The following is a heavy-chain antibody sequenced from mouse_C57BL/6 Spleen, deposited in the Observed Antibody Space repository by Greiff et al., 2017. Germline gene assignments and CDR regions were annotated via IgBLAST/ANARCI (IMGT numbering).Heavy chain of an antibody. D-gene: IGHD2-4*01. V-gene: IGHV1-7*01. CDR2: INPSSGYT. CDR1: GYTFTSYW. J-gene: IGHJ4*01. Sequence: VQLQQSGAELAKPGASVKLSCKASGYTFTSYWMHWVKQRPGQGLEWIGYINPSSGYTKYNQKFKDKATLTADKSSSTAYMQLSSLTYEDSAVYYCARGWLHYDYDVVYAMDYWGQGTSVTVSS. CDR3: ARGWLHYDYDVVYAMDY.